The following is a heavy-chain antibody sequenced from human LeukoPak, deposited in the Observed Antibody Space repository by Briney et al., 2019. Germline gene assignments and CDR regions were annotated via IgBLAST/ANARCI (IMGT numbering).Heavy chain of an antibody. CDR3: ARALRMATTTGYYYGMDV. CDR2: IYYSGST. D-gene: IGHD5-24*01. CDR1: GGSISSSSYY. Sequence: ASETLSLTCTVSGGSISSSSYYWGWIRQPPGKGLEWIGSIYYSGSTYYNPSLKSRVTISVDTSKNQFSLKLSSVTAADTAVYYCARALRMATTTGYYYGMDVWGQGTTVTVSS. J-gene: IGHJ6*02. V-gene: IGHV4-39*07.